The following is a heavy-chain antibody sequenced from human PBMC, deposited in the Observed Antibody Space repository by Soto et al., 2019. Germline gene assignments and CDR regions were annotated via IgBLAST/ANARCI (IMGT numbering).Heavy chain of an antibody. D-gene: IGHD3-22*01. CDR3: AIPYSDSSGYYLAHEYFQH. CDR2: IIPIFGTA. J-gene: IGHJ1*01. CDR1: GGTFSSYA. V-gene: IGHV1-69*06. Sequence: ASVKVSCKASGGTFSSYAISWVRQAPGQGLEWMGGIIPIFGTANYAQKFQGRVTITADKSTSTAYMELSSLRSEDTAVYYCAIPYSDSSGYYLAHEYFQHWGQGTLVTVSS.